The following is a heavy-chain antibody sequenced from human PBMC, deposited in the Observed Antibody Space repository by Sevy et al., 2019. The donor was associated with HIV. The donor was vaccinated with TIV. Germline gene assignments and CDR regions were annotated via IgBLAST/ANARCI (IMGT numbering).Heavy chain of an antibody. CDR3: ARGVTTVTWEYYYYGMDV. D-gene: IGHD4-4*01. V-gene: IGHV6-1*01. J-gene: IGHJ6*02. CDR2: TYYRSKWYN. Sequence: SQTLSLTCAISGDSVSSNSAARNWIRQSPSRGLEWLGRTYYRSKWYNDYAVSVKSRITINPDTSKNQFSLQLNSVTPEDTAVYYCARGVTTVTWEYYYYGMDVWGQGTTVTVSS. CDR1: GDSVSSNSAA.